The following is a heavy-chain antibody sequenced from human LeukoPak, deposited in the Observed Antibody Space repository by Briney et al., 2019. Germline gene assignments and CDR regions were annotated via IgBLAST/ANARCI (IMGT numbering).Heavy chain of an antibody. CDR2: IYGDGTT. V-gene: IGHV3-53*05. J-gene: IGHJ5*02. D-gene: IGHD3-22*01. CDR3: ARPGYDSSGYYWFDP. Sequence: GGSLRLSCAASGFTVSNDYMAWVRQAPGRGLEWVSLIYGDGTTLYTDSVTGRFTISRDNFKTTMYLQMSSLRPDDTDVYYCARPGYDSSGYYWFDPWGQGTLVTVSS. CDR1: GFTVSNDY.